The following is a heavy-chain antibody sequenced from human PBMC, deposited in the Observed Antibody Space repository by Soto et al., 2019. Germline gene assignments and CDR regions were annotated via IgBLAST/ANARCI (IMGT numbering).Heavy chain of an antibody. CDR1: EFRFSGSW. CDR2: INGDGSGT. Sequence: EVQLVESGGGLVQPGGSLRLSCAASEFRFSGSWMHWVRQAPMKGMVWVSRINGDGSGTSYADFVKGRFTISRDDAKNTLFLQMNRLRAEDSPVYYCARGIFGSGTANDYWGQGALVTVSS. J-gene: IGHJ4*02. CDR3: ARGIFGSGTANDY. D-gene: IGHD3-10*01. V-gene: IGHV3-74*01.